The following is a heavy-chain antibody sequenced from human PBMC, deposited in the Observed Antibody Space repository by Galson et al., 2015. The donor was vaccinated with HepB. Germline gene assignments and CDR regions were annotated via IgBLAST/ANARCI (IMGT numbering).Heavy chain of an antibody. Sequence: SLRLSCAASGFTFDDYAMHWVRQAPGKGLEWVSGISWNSGSIGYADSVKGRFTISRDNAKNSLYLQMNSLRAEDTALYYCAKDNRAAAGNFLDYWGQGTLVTVSS. CDR1: GFTFDDYA. J-gene: IGHJ4*02. D-gene: IGHD6-13*01. CDR2: ISWNSGSI. CDR3: AKDNRAAAGNFLDY. V-gene: IGHV3-9*01.